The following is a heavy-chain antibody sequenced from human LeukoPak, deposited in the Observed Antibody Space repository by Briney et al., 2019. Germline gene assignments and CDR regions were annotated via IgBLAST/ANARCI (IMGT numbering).Heavy chain of an antibody. Sequence: GGSLRLSCAASGFTFSSYEMNWVRQAPGKRLEWVSYISSSGNTIYYADSVKGRFTISRDNAKNSLYLQMNSLRAEDTAVYYCAREALALNYWGQGTLVTVSS. J-gene: IGHJ4*02. CDR2: ISSSGNTI. V-gene: IGHV3-48*03. CDR1: GFTFSSYE. CDR3: AREALALNY.